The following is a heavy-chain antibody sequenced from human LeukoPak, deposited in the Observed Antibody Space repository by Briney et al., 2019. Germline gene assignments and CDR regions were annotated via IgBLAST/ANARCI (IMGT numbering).Heavy chain of an antibody. V-gene: IGHV4-39*01. J-gene: IGHJ3*02. Sequence: PSETLSLTCTVSGGSISTSSYYWGWIRQPPGKGLEWIGSIYYSGSTFYNPSLKSRVTISVDTSKNQFSLKLSSVTAADTAVYYCGRLRVVVIADAFDIWGQGTMVTVSS. CDR3: GRLRVVVIADAFDI. CDR2: IYYSGST. CDR1: GGSISTSSYY. D-gene: IGHD3-22*01.